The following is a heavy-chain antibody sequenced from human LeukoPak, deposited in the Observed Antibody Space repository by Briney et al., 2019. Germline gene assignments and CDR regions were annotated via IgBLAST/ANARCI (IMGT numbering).Heavy chain of an antibody. CDR1: GFTFSIYG. CDR2: ISGSGGNT. V-gene: IGHV3-23*01. CDR3: ARGHTVTTWVYYYYMDV. D-gene: IGHD4-17*01. Sequence: PGGTLRLSCAASGFTFSIYGLSWVRQAPGKGLQWVSAISGSGGNTYYADSVKGRFTISRDNSKNTLYLQMNSLRSDDTAVYYCARGHTVTTWVYYYYMDVWGKGTAVTVSS. J-gene: IGHJ6*03.